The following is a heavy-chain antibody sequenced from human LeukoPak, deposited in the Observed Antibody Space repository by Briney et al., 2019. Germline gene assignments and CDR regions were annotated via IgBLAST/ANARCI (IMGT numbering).Heavy chain of an antibody. Sequence: ASVKVSCKASGYTFTGYYMHWVRQAPGQGLEWMGRISAYNGNTNYAQEVQDRVTMTTDTSTSTAYMELRNLTSDDTAVYYCARDSADCSGGNCYSAEYFQHWGQGTLVTVSS. CDR3: ARDSADCSGGNCYSAEYFQH. V-gene: IGHV1-18*04. J-gene: IGHJ1*01. D-gene: IGHD2-15*01. CDR1: GYTFTGYY. CDR2: ISAYNGNT.